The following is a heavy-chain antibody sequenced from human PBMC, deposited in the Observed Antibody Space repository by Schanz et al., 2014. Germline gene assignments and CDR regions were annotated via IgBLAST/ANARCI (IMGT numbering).Heavy chain of an antibody. Sequence: QVQLVQSGAEVKKPGASVKVSCKASGYTFTRYYIHWVRQAPGQGLEWMGWIGGSDGNTNFAQKFQGRVTMTTDTSTSTVYMELRSLTSDDSAVYYCARDRDQWDGNYLDYWGQGTLVTVSS. CDR3: ARDRDQWDGNYLDY. D-gene: IGHD1-26*01. CDR2: IGGSDGNT. J-gene: IGHJ4*02. CDR1: GYTFTRYY. V-gene: IGHV1-18*04.